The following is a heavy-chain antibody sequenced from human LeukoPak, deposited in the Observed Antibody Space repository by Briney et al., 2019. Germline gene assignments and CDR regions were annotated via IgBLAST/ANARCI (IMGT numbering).Heavy chain of an antibody. CDR3: ARDPPGYYDFWSGYYPGEGDYFDY. V-gene: IGHV3-7*01. D-gene: IGHD3-3*01. CDR1: GFTFSSYW. CDR2: IKQDGSEK. Sequence: GGSLRLSCAASGFTFSSYWMSWVRQAPGKGLGWVANIKQDGSEKYYVDSVKGRFTISRDNAKNSLYLQMNSLRAEDTAVYYCARDPPGYYDFWSGYYPGEGDYFDYWGQGTLVTVSS. J-gene: IGHJ4*02.